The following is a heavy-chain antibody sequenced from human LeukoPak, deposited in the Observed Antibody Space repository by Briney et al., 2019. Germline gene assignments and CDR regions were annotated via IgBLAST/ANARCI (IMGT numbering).Heavy chain of an antibody. J-gene: IGHJ6*02. CDR2: ISAYNGNT. CDR3: ARDGANPSRFLEWLPRPESYYYYGMDV. D-gene: IGHD3-3*01. Sequence: ASVKVSCKASGGTFSSYGISWVRQAPGQGLEWMGWISAYNGNTNYAQKLQGRVTMTTDTSTSTAYMELRSLRSDDTAVYYCARDGANPSRFLEWLPRPESYYYYGMDVWGQGTTVTVSS. CDR1: GGTFSSYG. V-gene: IGHV1-18*01.